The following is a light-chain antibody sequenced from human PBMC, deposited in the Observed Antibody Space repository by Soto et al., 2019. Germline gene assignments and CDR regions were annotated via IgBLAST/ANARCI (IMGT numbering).Light chain of an antibody. V-gene: IGKV3-20*01. Sequence: EIVLTQSPGTLSLSPGERATLSCRASQSLSSSYLAWYQQRPGQAPRLLIYGASSRATGIQERLSDSGSATDFTLTISRLEPEDFAVYHCQQYGNSPPTVGGGTKVEI. CDR3: QQYGNSPPT. CDR1: QSLSSSY. CDR2: GAS. J-gene: IGKJ4*01.